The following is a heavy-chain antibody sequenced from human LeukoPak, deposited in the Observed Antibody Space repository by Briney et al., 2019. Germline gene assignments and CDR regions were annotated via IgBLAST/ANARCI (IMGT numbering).Heavy chain of an antibody. CDR1: GYSFTSYW. CDR3: ARLPVGHSSGWIFDY. J-gene: IGHJ4*02. Sequence: GESLKISCKGSGYSFTSYWIGWVRQMPGKGLEWMGIIYPGDSDTRYSPSFQGQVTISADKSISTAYLQWSSLKASDTAMYYCARLPVGHSSGWIFDYWGQGTLVTVSS. CDR2: IYPGDSDT. D-gene: IGHD6-19*01. V-gene: IGHV5-51*01.